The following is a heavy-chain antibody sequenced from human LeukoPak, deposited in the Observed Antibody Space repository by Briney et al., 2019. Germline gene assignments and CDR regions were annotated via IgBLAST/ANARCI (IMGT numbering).Heavy chain of an antibody. CDR1: GCTFSSYW. Sequence: GGSMRLSCAASGCTFSSYWMSWVRQAPGKGLEWLANIKQDGTEQYYVDSVKGRFTISRDNANNSLYLQMNSLRAEDTAVYYCASDTSGDLRSGGQGTLVTVSS. CDR3: ASDTSGDLRS. CDR2: IKQDGTEQ. J-gene: IGHJ4*02. V-gene: IGHV3-7*01. D-gene: IGHD7-27*01.